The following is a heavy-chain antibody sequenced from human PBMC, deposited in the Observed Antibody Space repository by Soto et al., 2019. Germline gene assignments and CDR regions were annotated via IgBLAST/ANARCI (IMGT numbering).Heavy chain of an antibody. CDR1: GGSISSYY. Sequence: PXETLSLTCTVAGGSISSYYWSWIRQPPGKGLEWIGYIYYSGSTNYNPSLKSRVTISVDTSKNQFSLKLSSVTAADTAVYYCARVGYCSGGSCFYYFDYWGQGTLVTVS. V-gene: IGHV4-59*01. CDR2: IYYSGST. D-gene: IGHD2-15*01. CDR3: ARVGYCSGGSCFYYFDY. J-gene: IGHJ4*02.